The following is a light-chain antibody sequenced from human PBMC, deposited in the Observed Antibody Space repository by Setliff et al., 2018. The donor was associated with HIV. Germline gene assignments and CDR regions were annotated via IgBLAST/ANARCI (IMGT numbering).Light chain of an antibody. V-gene: IGLV2-14*02. J-gene: IGLJ2*01. CDR1: SSDIGTYNL. CDR2: EVN. Sequence: QSALTQPASVSGSPGQSITISCTGTSSDIGTYNLVSWYQQHPGKAPKVIIYEVNKRPSGVSNRFSASESGNTASLTISGLQAEDEADYHCSSYTTSSTPHVVFGGGTKVTVL. CDR3: SSYTTSSTPHVV.